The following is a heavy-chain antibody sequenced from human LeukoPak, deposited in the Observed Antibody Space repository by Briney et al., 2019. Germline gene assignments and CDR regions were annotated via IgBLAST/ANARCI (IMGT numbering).Heavy chain of an antibody. CDR2: INHSGST. CDR1: GGSFSGYY. Sequence: PSETLSLTCAVYGGSFSGYYWSWIRQPPGKGLEWIGEINHSGSTNYNPSLKSRVTISVDTSKNQFSLKLSSVTAADTAVYYCARHRYYYGSGSHKPKYYFDYWGQGTLVTVSS. D-gene: IGHD3-10*01. V-gene: IGHV4-34*01. CDR3: ARHRYYYGSGSHKPKYYFDY. J-gene: IGHJ4*02.